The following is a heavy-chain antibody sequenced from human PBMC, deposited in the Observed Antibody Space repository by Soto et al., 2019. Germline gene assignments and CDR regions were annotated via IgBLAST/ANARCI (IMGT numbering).Heavy chain of an antibody. Sequence: QVQLQQWGAGPLRPLETLSLTCGVSGGSFSGYYWAWIRQSPGKGLEWIGEINDRGSINYNPSRKSRVSISVDTSQNHYSLNLRSVTAADTAVYYCARESHDSLTGPPWVWYFDLWGRGTLVTVSS. CDR2: INDRGSI. D-gene: IGHD3-9*01. V-gene: IGHV4-34*01. CDR1: GGSFSGYY. CDR3: ARESHDSLTGPPWVWYFDL. J-gene: IGHJ2*01.